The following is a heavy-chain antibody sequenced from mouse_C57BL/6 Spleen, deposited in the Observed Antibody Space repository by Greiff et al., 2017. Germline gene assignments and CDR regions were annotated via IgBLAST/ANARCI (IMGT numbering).Heavy chain of an antibody. Sequence: QVQLQQSGAELVRPGASVTLSCKASGYTFTDYEMPWVKQTPVHGLEWIGAIDPETGGTAYNQKFKGKAILTADKSSSTAYMELRSLTSEDSAVYYCTRRPSNYGNRKGYFDVWGTGTTVTVSS. D-gene: IGHD1-1*01. CDR3: TRRPSNYGNRKGYFDV. CDR1: GYTFTDYE. CDR2: IDPETGGT. V-gene: IGHV1-15*01. J-gene: IGHJ1*03.